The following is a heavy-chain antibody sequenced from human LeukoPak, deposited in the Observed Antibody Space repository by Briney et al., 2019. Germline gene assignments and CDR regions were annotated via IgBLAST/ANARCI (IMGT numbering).Heavy chain of an antibody. CDR2: IYYSGST. D-gene: IGHD6-19*01. Sequence: SETLSLTCTVSGGSISSYYWSWIRQPPGKGLEWIGYIYYSGSTNYNPSLKSRVTTSVDTSKNQFSLKLSSVTAADTAVYYCARGSQQWLGIPDYWGQGTLVTVSS. CDR1: GGSISSYY. J-gene: IGHJ4*02. CDR3: ARGSQQWLGIPDY. V-gene: IGHV4-59*01.